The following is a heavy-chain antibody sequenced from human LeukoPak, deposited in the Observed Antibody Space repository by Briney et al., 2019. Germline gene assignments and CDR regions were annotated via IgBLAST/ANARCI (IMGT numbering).Heavy chain of an antibody. CDR2: ISYDESNK. D-gene: IGHD6-13*01. V-gene: IGHV3-30-3*01. CDR1: GFTFSSYA. J-gene: IGHJ4*02. Sequence: PGRSLRLSCAASGFTFSSYAMHWVRQAPGKGLEWVAVISYDESNKYYADSVKGRFTISRDNSKNTLYLQMNSLRAEDTAVYYCARDIGSSWPDYFDYWGQGTLVTVSS. CDR3: ARDIGSSWPDYFDY.